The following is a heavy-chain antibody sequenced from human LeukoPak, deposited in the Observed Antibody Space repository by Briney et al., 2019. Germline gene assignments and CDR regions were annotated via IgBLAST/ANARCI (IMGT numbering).Heavy chain of an antibody. CDR3: ARGTAGALYYYDSSLNWFDP. CDR2: INHSGST. CDR1: GGSFSGYY. J-gene: IGHJ5*02. Sequence: PSETLSLTCAVYGGSFSGYYWSWIRQPPGKGLEWIGEINHSGSTNYNPSLKSRVTISVDTSKNQFPLKLSSVTAADTAVYYCARGTAGALYYYDSSLNWFDPWGQGTLVTVSS. V-gene: IGHV4-34*01. D-gene: IGHD3-22*01.